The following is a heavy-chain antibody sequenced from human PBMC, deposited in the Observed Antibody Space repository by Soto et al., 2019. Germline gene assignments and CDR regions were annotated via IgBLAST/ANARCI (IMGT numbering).Heavy chain of an antibody. D-gene: IGHD3-10*01. J-gene: IGHJ5*02. CDR2: IYYSGSA. Sequence: PSETLSLTCTVSGGSISSSSYYWGWIRQPPGKGLEWIANIYYSGSASYNPSLKSRVTISVDTSKNQFSLKVSSVTAADTAMYYCASLGGLNWLDPWGQGTLVTVSS. V-gene: IGHV4-39*01. CDR3: ASLGGLNWLDP. CDR1: GGSISSSSYY.